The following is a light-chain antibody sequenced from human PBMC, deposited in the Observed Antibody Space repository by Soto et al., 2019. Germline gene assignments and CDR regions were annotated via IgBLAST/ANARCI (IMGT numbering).Light chain of an antibody. CDR1: QSLVYSDGNTY. CDR3: MQPIHFRT. V-gene: IGKV2-24*01. J-gene: IGKJ1*01. CDR2: NIS. Sequence: DIVLTQTPLSLPVTLGQPASISCRSSQSLVYSDGNTYLSWLQQRPGQPPRPLIYNISNRFSGVPDRFSGSGAGTDFTLKISRVEAGDVGMYYCMQPIHFRTFGQGTKVEIK.